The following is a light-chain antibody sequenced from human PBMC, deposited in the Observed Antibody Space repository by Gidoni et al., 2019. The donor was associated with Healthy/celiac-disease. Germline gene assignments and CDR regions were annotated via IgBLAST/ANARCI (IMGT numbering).Light chain of an antibody. V-gene: IGLV1-51*01. Sequence: PGQKVTISCSGSSSNIGNNYVSWYQQLPGTAPKLLIYDNNKRPSGIPDRFSGSKSGTSATLGITGLQTGDEADYYCGTWDSSLSAYVFGTGTKVTVL. CDR2: DNN. J-gene: IGLJ1*01. CDR1: SSNIGNNY. CDR3: GTWDSSLSAYV.